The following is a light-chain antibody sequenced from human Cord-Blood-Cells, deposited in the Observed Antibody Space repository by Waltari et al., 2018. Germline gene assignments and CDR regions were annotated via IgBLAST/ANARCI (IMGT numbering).Light chain of an antibody. CDR1: TGEFGVYTY. CDR3: SSYTSSSTYV. Sequence: QSALLQLPPGLGSPGQPTPTPCTGTTGEFGVYTYVSWYQQHPGKAPKLMIYDVSKRPSGVSNRFSGSKSGNTASLTISGLQAEDEADYYCSSYTSSSTYVFGTGTKVTVL. J-gene: IGLJ1*01. V-gene: IGLV2-14*01. CDR2: DVS.